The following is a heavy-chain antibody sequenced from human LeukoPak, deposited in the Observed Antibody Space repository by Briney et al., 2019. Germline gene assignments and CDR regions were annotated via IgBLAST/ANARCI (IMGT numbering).Heavy chain of an antibody. CDR2: IYHSGST. CDR1: GYSISSGYY. D-gene: IGHD1-26*01. V-gene: IGHV4-38-2*02. J-gene: IGHJ4*02. Sequence: SETLSLTCTVSGYSISSGYYWGWIRQPPGKGLEWIGSIYHSGSTYYNPSLKSRVTISVDTSKNQFSLRLNSVTAADTAMYYCAKSGGYGLIDYWGQGTLVTVSS. CDR3: AKSGGYGLIDY.